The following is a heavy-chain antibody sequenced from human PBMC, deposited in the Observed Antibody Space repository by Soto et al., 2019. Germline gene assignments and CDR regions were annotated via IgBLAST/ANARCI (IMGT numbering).Heavy chain of an antibody. J-gene: IGHJ3*02. V-gene: IGHV3-30*18. Sequence: VAVISYDGSNKYYADSVKGRFTISRDNSKNTLYLQMNSLRAEDTAVYYCAKDLVVVAAMSVSASAFDIWGQGTMVTVSS. CDR2: ISYDGSNK. CDR3: AKDLVVVAAMSVSASAFDI. D-gene: IGHD2-15*01.